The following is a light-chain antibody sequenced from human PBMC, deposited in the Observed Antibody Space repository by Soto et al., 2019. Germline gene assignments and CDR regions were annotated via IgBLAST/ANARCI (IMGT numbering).Light chain of an antibody. CDR2: GAS. CDR3: QHYGSSTGT. V-gene: IGKV3-20*01. J-gene: IGKJ1*01. Sequence: EIVLTQSPGTLSLSPGERATLSCRASQSVSSIYLAWYQYKPGQAPRLLTYGASSRATGIPDRFSGSGSRTDFTLTISRLEPEDFAVYYCQHYGSSTGTFGQGTKVEIK. CDR1: QSVSSIY.